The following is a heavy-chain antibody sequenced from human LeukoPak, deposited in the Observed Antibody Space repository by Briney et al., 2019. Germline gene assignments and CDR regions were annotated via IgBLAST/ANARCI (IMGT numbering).Heavy chain of an antibody. D-gene: IGHD4-17*01. CDR3: ARLYGDPHFDY. Sequence: SETLSLTCSVSGGSFSSSSYYWGWIRQPPGKGLEWIGSISYSGSTFYNPSLKSRVTISVDTSKNHFSLKLSSVTAADTALYYCARLYGDPHFDYWGQGTLVTVSS. CDR1: GGSFSSSSYY. CDR2: ISYSGST. J-gene: IGHJ4*02. V-gene: IGHV4-39*02.